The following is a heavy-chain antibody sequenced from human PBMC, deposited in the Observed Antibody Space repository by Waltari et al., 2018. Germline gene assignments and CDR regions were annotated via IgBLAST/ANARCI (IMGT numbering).Heavy chain of an antibody. V-gene: IGHV3-74*01. J-gene: IGHJ3*02. CDR2: INSDGSST. Sequence: EVQLVESGGGLVQPGGSLRLSCAASGFTLSSYWMHWVRQAPGKGLVWVSRINSDGSSTSYADSVKGRFTISRDNAKNTLYLQMNSLRAEDTAVYYCASRGGFLEWFGAFDIWGQGTMVTVSS. CDR3: ASRGGFLEWFGAFDI. D-gene: IGHD3-3*01. CDR1: GFTLSSYW.